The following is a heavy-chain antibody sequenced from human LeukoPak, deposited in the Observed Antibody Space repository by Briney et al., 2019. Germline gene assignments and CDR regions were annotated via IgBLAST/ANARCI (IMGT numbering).Heavy chain of an antibody. CDR3: AREGPRGNSQFDY. V-gene: IGHV3-30-3*01. CDR2: ISYDGSNK. Sequence: QPGGSLRLSCAASGFTFSNYAMHWVRQAPGKGLEWVAVISYDGSNKYYTDSVKGRFTISRDNSKNTLYLQMNSLRAKDTAVYYCAREGPRGNSQFDYWGQGTLVTVSS. J-gene: IGHJ4*02. D-gene: IGHD2/OR15-2a*01. CDR1: GFTFSNYA.